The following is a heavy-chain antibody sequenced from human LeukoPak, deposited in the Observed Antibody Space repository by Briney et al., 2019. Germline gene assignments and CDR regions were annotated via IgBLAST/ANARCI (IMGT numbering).Heavy chain of an antibody. CDR3: ARAGVVVNPYYFDY. CDR1: GFTFSSHW. J-gene: IGHJ4*02. Sequence: PGGSLRLSCAASGFTFSSHWMSWVRQAPGKGLERVANIKQDGSEKYYVDSVKGRFTISRDNAKNSLYLQMNSLRAEDTAVYYCARAGVVVNPYYFDYWGQGTLVTVSS. CDR2: IKQDGSEK. V-gene: IGHV3-7*01. D-gene: IGHD3-22*01.